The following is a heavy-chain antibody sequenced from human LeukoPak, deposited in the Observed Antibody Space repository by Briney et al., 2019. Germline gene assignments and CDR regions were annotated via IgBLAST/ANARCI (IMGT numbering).Heavy chain of an antibody. CDR1: GYSISSGYY. CDR3: ASGFRGSGSVRLNFDY. CDR2: IYHSGST. Sequence: KPSETLSLTCTVSGYSISSGYYWGWIRQPPGKGLEWIGSIYHSGSTYYNPSLKSRVTISVDTSKNQFSLKLSSVTAADTAVYYCASGFRGSGSVRLNFDYWGQGTLVTVSS. V-gene: IGHV4-38-2*02. D-gene: IGHD3-10*01. J-gene: IGHJ4*02.